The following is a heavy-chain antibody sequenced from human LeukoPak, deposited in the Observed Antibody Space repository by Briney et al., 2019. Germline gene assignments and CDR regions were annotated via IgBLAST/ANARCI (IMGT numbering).Heavy chain of an antibody. V-gene: IGHV3-21*04. CDR3: AKDRGIISDY. CDR1: GFTFSSFS. D-gene: IGHD3-10*01. Sequence: GGSLRLSCTASGFTFSSFSMNWVRQAPGKGLEWVSSIGTSSYIYNADSVKGRFTISRDNAKNTLYLQMNSLRAEDTAVYYCAKDRGIISDYWGQGTLVTVSS. J-gene: IGHJ4*02. CDR2: IGTSSYI.